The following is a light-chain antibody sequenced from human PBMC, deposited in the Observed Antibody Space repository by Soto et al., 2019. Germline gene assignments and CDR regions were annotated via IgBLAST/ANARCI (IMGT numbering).Light chain of an antibody. J-gene: IGLJ2*01. Sequence: QLVLTQSPSASASLGASVKLTCTLSSGHGNYVIAWHQQQPGKGPRYLMKVKSDGSHNKGDGIPDRFSGSSSGAARSLAISSPQSEDEADYYCQTWDTGLVVFGGGTKLTVL. V-gene: IGLV4-69*01. CDR1: SGHGNYV. CDR2: VKSDGSH. CDR3: QTWDTGLVV.